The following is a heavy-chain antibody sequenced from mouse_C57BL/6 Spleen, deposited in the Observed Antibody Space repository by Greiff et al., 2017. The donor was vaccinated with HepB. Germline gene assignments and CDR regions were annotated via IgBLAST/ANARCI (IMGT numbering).Heavy chain of an antibody. CDR3: ARGDYGRTPFDY. D-gene: IGHD1-1*01. V-gene: IGHV1-82*01. J-gene: IGHJ2*01. CDR2: IYPGDGDT. Sequence: QVQLKESGPELVKPGASVKISCKASGYAFSSSWMNWVKQRPGKGLEWIGRIYPGDGDTNYNGKFKGKATLTADKSSSTAYMQLSSLTSEDSAVYFCARGDYGRTPFDYWGQGTTLTVSS. CDR1: GYAFSSSW.